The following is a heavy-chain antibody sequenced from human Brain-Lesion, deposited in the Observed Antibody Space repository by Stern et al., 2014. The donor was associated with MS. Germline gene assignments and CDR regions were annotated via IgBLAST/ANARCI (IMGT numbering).Heavy chain of an antibody. V-gene: IGHV4-61*02. D-gene: IGHD2-2*01. J-gene: IGHJ6*02. CDR2: IFNSGST. CDR3: ARGRVVPGFQYYATDV. Sequence: VQLVESGPGLVKPSQTLSLSCTVSGGSISSGGYYWSWIRQPAGKGLEWIGRIFNSGSTSYTPSLKSRVTIPIDTSKNQFSLRLNSMTAADTAVYYCARGRVVPGFQYYATDVWGQGTTVIVSS. CDR1: GGSISSGGYY.